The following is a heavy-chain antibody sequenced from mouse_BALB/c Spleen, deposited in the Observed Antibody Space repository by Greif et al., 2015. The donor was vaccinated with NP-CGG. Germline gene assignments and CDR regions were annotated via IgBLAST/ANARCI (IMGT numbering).Heavy chain of an antibody. CDR1: GFTFSSYA. J-gene: IGHJ4*01. CDR2: ISSGGSYT. D-gene: IGHD2-1*01. Sequence: EVKVVESGGGLVKPGGSLKLSCAASGFTFSSYAMSWVRQTPEKRLEWVATISSGGSYTYYPDSVKGRFTISRDNAKNTLYLQMSSLRSEDTAMYYCARQYGNFYAMDYWGQGTSVTVSS. V-gene: IGHV5-9-3*01. CDR3: ARQYGNFYAMDY.